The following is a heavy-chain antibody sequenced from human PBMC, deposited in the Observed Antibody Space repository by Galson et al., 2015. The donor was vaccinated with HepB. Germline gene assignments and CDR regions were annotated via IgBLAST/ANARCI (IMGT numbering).Heavy chain of an antibody. D-gene: IGHD6-13*01. CDR3: ARGAAAGTDYYYYGMDV. CDR1: GYTFTSYA. Sequence: SVKVSCKASGYTFTSYAMHWVRQAPGQRLEWMGWINAGNGNTKYSQKFQGRVTITRDTSASTAYMELSSLRSEDTAVYYCARGAAAGTDYYYYGMDVWGQGTTVTVSS. V-gene: IGHV1-3*01. J-gene: IGHJ6*02. CDR2: INAGNGNT.